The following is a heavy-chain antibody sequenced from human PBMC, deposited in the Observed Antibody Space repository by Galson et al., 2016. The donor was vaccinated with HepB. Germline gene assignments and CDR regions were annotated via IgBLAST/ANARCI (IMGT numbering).Heavy chain of an antibody. CDR1: GFTFSNYG. CDR3: ARRHEYCPPVGCSVDY. V-gene: IGHV3-30*03. Sequence: SLRLSCAASGFTFSNYGMHWVRQAPGKGLEWVAADSMDGGRKFYADSVKGRFTISRDNSNSMLFPQMRSLRADDTAVYYCARRHEYCPPVGCSVDYWGQGTLVSVSS. D-gene: IGHD2/OR15-2a*01. J-gene: IGHJ4*02. CDR2: DSMDGGRK.